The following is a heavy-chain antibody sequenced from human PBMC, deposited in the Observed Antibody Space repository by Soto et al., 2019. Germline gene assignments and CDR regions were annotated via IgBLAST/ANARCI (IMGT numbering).Heavy chain of an antibody. Sequence: PGGSLRLSCAASGFTFSSYAMSWVRQAPGKGLEWVSAITATGTTDTYYADSVKGRFTISRDNSKNTLNLQMNSLRAEDSAVYYCAKDLGRSSSRGVDYWGQGTLVTVSS. J-gene: IGHJ4*02. CDR3: AKDLGRSSSRGVDY. V-gene: IGHV3-23*01. D-gene: IGHD6-6*01. CDR2: ITATGTTDT. CDR1: GFTFSSYA.